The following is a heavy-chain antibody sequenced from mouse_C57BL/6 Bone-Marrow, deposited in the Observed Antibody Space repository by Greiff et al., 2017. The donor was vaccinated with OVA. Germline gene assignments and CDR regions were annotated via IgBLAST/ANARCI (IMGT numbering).Heavy chain of an antibody. CDR2: IDPETGGT. V-gene: IGHV1-15*01. CDR1: GYTFTDYE. CDR3: NRGYSNYYAMDY. Sequence: VQLQQSGAELVRPGASVTLSCKASGYTFTDYEMPWVKQTPVHGLEWIGAIDPETGGTAYNQKFKGKAILTADKSSSTAYMELRSLTSEDSAVYYCNRGYSNYYAMDYWGQGTSVTVSA. J-gene: IGHJ4*01. D-gene: IGHD2-5*01.